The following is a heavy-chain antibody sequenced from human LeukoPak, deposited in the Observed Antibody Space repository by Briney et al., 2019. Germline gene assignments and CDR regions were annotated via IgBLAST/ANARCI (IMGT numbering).Heavy chain of an antibody. V-gene: IGHV1-18*01. CDR3: ARAYCGGDCYFYYYYMDV. J-gene: IGHJ6*03. D-gene: IGHD2-21*02. CDR2: ISAYNGNT. Sequence: ASVKVSCKASGYTFTSYGISWVRQAPGQGLEWMGWISAYNGNTNYAQKLQGRVTMTTDTSTSTAYMELRSLRSDDTAVYYCARAYCGGDCYFYYYYMDVWGKGTTVTISS. CDR1: GYTFTSYG.